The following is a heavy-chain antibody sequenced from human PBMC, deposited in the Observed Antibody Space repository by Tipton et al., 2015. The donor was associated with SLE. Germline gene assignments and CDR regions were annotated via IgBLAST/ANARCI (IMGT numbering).Heavy chain of an antibody. Sequence: TLSLTCTVSGGSISSYYWSWIRQPPGKGLEWIGNTYYSGSTYYNPSLKSRVTISVDTSKNQFSLKLSSVTAADTAVYYCAREREYYYGSGTTNGMDVWGQGTTVTVSS. CDR3: AREREYYYGSGTTNGMDV. V-gene: IGHV4-59*12. CDR2: TYYSGST. D-gene: IGHD3-10*01. CDR1: GGSISSYY. J-gene: IGHJ6*02.